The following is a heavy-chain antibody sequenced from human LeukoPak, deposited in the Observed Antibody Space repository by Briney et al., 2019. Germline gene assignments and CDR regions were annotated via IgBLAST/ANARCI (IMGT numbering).Heavy chain of an antibody. CDR3: AKDSVVDY. D-gene: IGHD2-15*01. CDR2: ISSSSSTI. V-gene: IGHV3-48*04. J-gene: IGHJ4*02. CDR1: GFTFSSYS. Sequence: GGSLRLSCAASGFTFSSYSMNWVRQAPGKGLEWVSYISSSSSTIYYADSVKGRFTISRDNAKNSLYLQMNSLRAEDTALYYCAKDSVVDYWGQGTLVTVSS.